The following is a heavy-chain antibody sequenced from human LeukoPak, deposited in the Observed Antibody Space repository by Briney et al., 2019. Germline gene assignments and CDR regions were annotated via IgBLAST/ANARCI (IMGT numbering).Heavy chain of an antibody. V-gene: IGHV3-30*18. CDR2: ISYDGSYK. D-gene: IGHD6-13*01. CDR3: AKLYSSSWYYFDY. J-gene: IGHJ4*02. Sequence: GRSLRLSCAASGFTFSTYGMHWVRQAPGKGLEWVAVISYDGSYKYYTDSVKGRFTISRDDAKNSLYLQMNSLRAEDTAVYYCAKLYSSSWYYFDYWGQGTLVTVSS. CDR1: GFTFSTYG.